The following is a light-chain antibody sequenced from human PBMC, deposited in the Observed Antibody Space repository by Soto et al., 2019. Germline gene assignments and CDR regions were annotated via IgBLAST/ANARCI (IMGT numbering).Light chain of an antibody. CDR2: INRDGSH. CDR1: SGHSHYA. Sequence: QLVLTQSPSASASLGASVKLTCTLSSGHSHYAIAWHQQQPEKGPRYLMKINRDGSHSKGDAIPNRFSGASSGAERYLTITKLESEDAADYYCPTGGTGIVIFGGGTKLTVL. CDR3: PTGGTGIVI. V-gene: IGLV4-69*01. J-gene: IGLJ2*01.